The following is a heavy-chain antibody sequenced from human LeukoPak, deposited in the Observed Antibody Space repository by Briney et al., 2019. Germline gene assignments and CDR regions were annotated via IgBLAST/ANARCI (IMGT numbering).Heavy chain of an antibody. J-gene: IGHJ6*03. V-gene: IGHV3-21*01. Sequence: GGSLRLSCAASGFTFSSYAMSWVRQAPGKGLEWVSSINSSSGYIYYADSVKGRFTISRDNAKNSLYLQMNSLRAEDTAVYYCARDATMVPLYYYYYMDVWGKGTTVTVSS. CDR3: ARDATMVPLYYYYYMDV. D-gene: IGHD3-10*01. CDR1: GFTFSSYA. CDR2: INSSSGYI.